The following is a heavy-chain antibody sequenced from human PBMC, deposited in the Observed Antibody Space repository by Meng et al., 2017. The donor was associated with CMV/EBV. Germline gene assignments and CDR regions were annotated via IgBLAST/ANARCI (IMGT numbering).Heavy chain of an antibody. CDR1: GFTFSSYW. D-gene: IGHD2-2*01. CDR2: IKQDGSEK. Sequence: GEPLKISCAASGFTFSSYWMSWVRQAPGKGLEWVANIKQDGSEKYYVDSVKGRFTISRDNAKNSLYLQMNSLRAEDTAVYYCARDCSSTSCSPAFDYWGQGTLVTVSS. J-gene: IGHJ4*02. CDR3: ARDCSSTSCSPAFDY. V-gene: IGHV3-7*01.